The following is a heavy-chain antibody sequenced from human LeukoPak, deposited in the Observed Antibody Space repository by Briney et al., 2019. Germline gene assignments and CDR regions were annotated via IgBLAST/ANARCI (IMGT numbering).Heavy chain of an antibody. CDR1: GGSFSGYY. J-gene: IGHJ5*02. CDR2: INHSRST. Sequence: SETLSLTCAVYGGSFSGYYWSWIRQPPGKGLEWIGEINHSRSTKYKSSLKSRVTISVDTSKNQFSLKLSSVTASDTAVYYCATSPVTTWWFDPWGQGTLVTVSS. V-gene: IGHV4-34*01. CDR3: ATSPVTTWWFDP. D-gene: IGHD4-17*01.